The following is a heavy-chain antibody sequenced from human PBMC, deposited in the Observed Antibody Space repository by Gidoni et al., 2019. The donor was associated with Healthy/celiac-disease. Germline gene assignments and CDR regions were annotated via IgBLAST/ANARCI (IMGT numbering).Heavy chain of an antibody. CDR3: ARGVSSYYDFWSGYH. D-gene: IGHD3-3*01. Sequence: QVQLVESGGGVVQPRRSLRLSCAASGFTFSSYAMHCVRKAPGKGLEWGAVISYDGSKKYYADSVKGRFTISRDNSKNTLYLQMNSLRAEDTAVYYCARGVSSYYDFWSGYHWGQGTLVTVSS. V-gene: IGHV3-30-3*01. CDR1: GFTFSSYA. J-gene: IGHJ4*02. CDR2: ISYDGSKK.